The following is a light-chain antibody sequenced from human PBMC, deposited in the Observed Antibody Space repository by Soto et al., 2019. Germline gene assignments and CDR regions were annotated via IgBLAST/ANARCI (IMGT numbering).Light chain of an antibody. CDR3: QQYYSTPRT. CDR1: QSIFFTSNNKNY. CDR2: WAS. V-gene: IGKV4-1*01. Sequence: DIVMTQSPDSLAVSLGGRATINCKSSQSIFFTSNNKNYLAWYQQKPGQPPKLLIYWASTRESGVADRFSGSGSGTDFTLTISSLQAEDVAVYYFQQYYSTPRTFGQGTKVEIK. J-gene: IGKJ1*01.